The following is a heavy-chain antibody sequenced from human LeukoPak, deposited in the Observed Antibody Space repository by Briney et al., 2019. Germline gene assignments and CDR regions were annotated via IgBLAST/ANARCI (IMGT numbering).Heavy chain of an antibody. CDR2: ISSSSSYI. CDR3: ARDSSGYDILTGYPLGY. V-gene: IGHV3-21*01. CDR1: GFTFSSYS. J-gene: IGHJ4*02. D-gene: IGHD3-9*01. Sequence: GGSLRLSCAAPGFTFSSYSMNWVRQAPGKGLEWVSSISSSSSYIYYADSVKGRFTISRDNAKNSLYLQMNSLRAEDTAVYYCARDSSGYDILTGYPLGYWGQGTLVTVSS.